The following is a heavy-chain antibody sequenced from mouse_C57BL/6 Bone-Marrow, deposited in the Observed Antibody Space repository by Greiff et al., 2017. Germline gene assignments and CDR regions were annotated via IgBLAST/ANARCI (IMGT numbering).Heavy chain of an antibody. V-gene: IGHV1-76*01. CDR3: VYSYYFDY. CDR1: GYTFTDYY. Sequence: QVQLQQSGAELVRPGASVKLSCKASGYTFTDYYINWVKQRPGQGLEWIARIYPGSGNTYYNEKFKGKATLTAEKSSSTAYMQLSILTSEDSAVYFCVYSYYFDYWGQGTTLTVSS. CDR2: IYPGSGNT. D-gene: IGHD1-1*01. J-gene: IGHJ2*01.